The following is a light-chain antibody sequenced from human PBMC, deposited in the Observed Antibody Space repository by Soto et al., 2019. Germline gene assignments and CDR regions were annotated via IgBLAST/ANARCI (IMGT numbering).Light chain of an antibody. CDR1: QSVLYSSNNKNY. V-gene: IGKV4-1*01. J-gene: IGKJ1*01. Sequence: DIVMTQSPDSLAVSLGERATINCKSSQSVLYSSNNKNYLAWYQQKPGQPPKLLIYWASTRESGVPDRFSGSGSGTEFTLNISSLHAEDVAVYYCQQYYSTPRTFGQGTKVEIK. CDR3: QQYYSTPRT. CDR2: WAS.